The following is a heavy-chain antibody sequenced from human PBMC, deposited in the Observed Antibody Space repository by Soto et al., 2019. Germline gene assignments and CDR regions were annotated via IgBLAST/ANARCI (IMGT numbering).Heavy chain of an antibody. CDR1: GGTFSSYA. D-gene: IGHD2-2*02. Sequence: SVKVSCKASGGTFSSYAISWVRQAPGQGLEWMGGIIPIFGTANYAQKFQGRVTITADESTSTAYMELSSLRSEDTAVYYCASYCSSTSCYKDDAFDIWGQGTMVTVSS. CDR2: IIPIFGTA. J-gene: IGHJ3*02. V-gene: IGHV1-69*13. CDR3: ASYCSSTSCYKDDAFDI.